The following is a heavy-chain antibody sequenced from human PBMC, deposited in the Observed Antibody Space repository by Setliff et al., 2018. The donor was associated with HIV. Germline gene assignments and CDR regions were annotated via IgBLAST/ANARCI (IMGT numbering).Heavy chain of an antibody. J-gene: IGHJ3*02. CDR2: IYNTGST. D-gene: IGHD3-10*01. CDR1: GGSISSGGFS. V-gene: IGHV4-31*03. Sequence: KTSETLSLTCTVTGGSISSGGFSWTWIRQHPGKGLEWIGYIYNTGSTYHSPSLESRVTISVDTSKNQFSLTLSSVTAADTAVYYCAREGITMVRVVEVAFDIWGQGTMVTVSS. CDR3: AREGITMVRVVEVAFDI.